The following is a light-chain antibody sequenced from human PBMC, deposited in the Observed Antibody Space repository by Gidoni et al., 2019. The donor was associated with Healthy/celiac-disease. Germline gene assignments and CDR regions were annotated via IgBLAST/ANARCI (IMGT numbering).Light chain of an antibody. J-gene: IGKJ4*01. V-gene: IGKV4-1*01. CDR3: QQYYSTPLT. CDR1: QSVLYSSNNKNY. CDR2: WAS. Sequence: DIVMTQSPDSLPVSLGERATINCKSSQSVLYSSNNKNYLAWYQQKPGQPPKLLIYWASTRESGVPDRFSGSGSGTDFTLTISSLQAEDGAVYYCQQYYSTPLTFGGETKVEIK.